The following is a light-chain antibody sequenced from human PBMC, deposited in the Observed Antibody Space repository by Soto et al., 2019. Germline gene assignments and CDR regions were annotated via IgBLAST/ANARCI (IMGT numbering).Light chain of an antibody. CDR2: DAS. V-gene: IGKV3-11*01. CDR3: QQRSNWPPNT. J-gene: IGKJ5*01. CDR1: QSVSTY. Sequence: EIVLTQSPATLSLSPGDRATLSCRASQSVSTYLGWYQQKPGQAPRLLIYDASIRATGIPARFSGSGSGTDFTLTISSLELEDFAVYYCQQRSNWPPNTFGQGTRLEIK.